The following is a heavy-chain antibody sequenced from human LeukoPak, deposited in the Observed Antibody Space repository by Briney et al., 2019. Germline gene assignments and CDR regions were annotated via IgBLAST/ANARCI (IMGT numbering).Heavy chain of an antibody. D-gene: IGHD3-10*01. CDR2: IAKDGSYK. V-gene: IGHV3-30*18. Sequence: PGGSLRLSCVTSGFTFSSYGMHWVRQAPGKGLQWVAVIAKDGSYKYFADSLRGRFTISRDNSKNTLFLQMNGLRPADTAVYYCAKDRASSGTIYGMDVWGQGTMVTVSS. CDR3: AKDRASSGTIYGMDV. CDR1: GFTFSSYG. J-gene: IGHJ6*02.